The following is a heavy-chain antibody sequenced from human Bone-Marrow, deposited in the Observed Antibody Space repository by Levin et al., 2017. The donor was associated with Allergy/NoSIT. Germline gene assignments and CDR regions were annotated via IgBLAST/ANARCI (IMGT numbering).Heavy chain of an antibody. D-gene: IGHD3-16*01. CDR3: AKDAPGGKITGGRAFDV. J-gene: IGHJ3*01. CDR2: ISGSTGIT. V-gene: IGHV3-23*01. CDR1: GFSFRVYA. Sequence: GGSLRLSCEASGFSFRVYAMTWVRQAPGKGLEWVSGISGSTGITFYADSVKGRFTISRDNSKNTLYLQLNSLRVEDTAVYYCAKDAPGGKITGGRAFDVWGQGTMVSVSS.